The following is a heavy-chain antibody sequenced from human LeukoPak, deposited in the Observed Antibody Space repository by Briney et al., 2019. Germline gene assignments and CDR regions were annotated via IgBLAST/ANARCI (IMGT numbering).Heavy chain of an antibody. J-gene: IGHJ2*01. CDR1: GGSISSYY. Sequence: PSETLSLTCTVSGGSISSYYWRWLRQPPGKGLEWMGYIYYSGSTNYNPSLKRRATISVDTSKNQFSLTLSFVTAGATAEYYVARDGSGAVAAIIPDWYFDLWGRGTLVTVSS. D-gene: IGHD6-19*01. CDR2: IYYSGST. CDR3: ARDGSGAVAAIIPDWYFDL. V-gene: IGHV4-59*01.